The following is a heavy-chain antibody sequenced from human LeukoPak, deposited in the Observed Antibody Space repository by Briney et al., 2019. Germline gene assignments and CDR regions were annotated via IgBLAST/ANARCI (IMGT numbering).Heavy chain of an antibody. Sequence: GGSLRLSCAASGFTFSSYWMSWVRQAPGKGLEWVANIKQDGSEKYYVDSVKGRFTISRDNAKNSLYLQMNSLRAEDTAVYYCARESYYYGSGSYSPYYYGMDVWGQGTTVTVSS. J-gene: IGHJ6*02. CDR1: GFTFSSYW. V-gene: IGHV3-7*05. CDR2: IKQDGSEK. D-gene: IGHD3-10*01. CDR3: ARESYYYGSGSYSPYYYGMDV.